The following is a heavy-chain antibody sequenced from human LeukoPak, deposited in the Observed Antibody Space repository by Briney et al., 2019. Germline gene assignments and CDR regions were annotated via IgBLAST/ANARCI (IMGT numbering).Heavy chain of an antibody. D-gene: IGHD3-10*01. CDR2: LYYSGST. CDR3: ARGEGRYSHFDY. CDR1: GGSISSYY. J-gene: IGHJ4*02. Sequence: KPSETLSLTCTVSGGSISSYYWSWIRQPPGKGLEWIGYLYYSGSTNYNPSLKSRVTISVDTSKNQFSLKLSSVIAADTAVYYCARGEGRYSHFDYWGLGTLVTVSS. V-gene: IGHV4-59*01.